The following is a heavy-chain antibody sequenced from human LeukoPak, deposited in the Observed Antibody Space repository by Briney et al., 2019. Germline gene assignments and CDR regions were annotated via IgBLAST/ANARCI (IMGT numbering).Heavy chain of an antibody. CDR2: ISNDGRNK. D-gene: IGHD2-21*01. Sequence: GGSLRLSCAASGFTFSSYGMHWVRQPPGKGLECVAVISNDGRNKYYADSVKGRFTISRDNSKNTLYLQMNSLRAEDTAVYYCARDDSFDAPSVRPIDYWGQGTLVTVSS. J-gene: IGHJ4*02. V-gene: IGHV3-30*03. CDR1: GFTFSSYG. CDR3: ARDDSFDAPSVRPIDY.